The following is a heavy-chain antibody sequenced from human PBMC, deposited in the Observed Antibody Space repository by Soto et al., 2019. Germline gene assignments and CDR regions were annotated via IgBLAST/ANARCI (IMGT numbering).Heavy chain of an antibody. CDR2: IRSSSSYI. D-gene: IGHD3-10*01. Sequence: PGGSLRLSCAASGFTFSRYSMNWVRQAPGKGLEWVSSIRSSSSYIYYADSVKGRFTISRDNAKNSLYLQMNSLRAEDTAVYYCARAMVRGAHYGMDVWGQGTTVTV. CDR3: ARAMVRGAHYGMDV. CDR1: GFTFSRYS. V-gene: IGHV3-21*01. J-gene: IGHJ6*02.